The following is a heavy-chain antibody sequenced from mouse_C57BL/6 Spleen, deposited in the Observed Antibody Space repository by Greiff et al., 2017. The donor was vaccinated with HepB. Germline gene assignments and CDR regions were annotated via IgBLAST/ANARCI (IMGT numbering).Heavy chain of an antibody. CDR3: ARNPIFITTVDWYFDV. D-gene: IGHD1-1*01. CDR2: IWSGGST. CDR1: GFSLTSYG. Sequence: QVQLQESGPGLVQPSQSLSITCTVSGFSLTSYGVHWVRQSPGKGLEWLGVIWSGGSTDYNAAFISRLSISKDNSKSQVFFKMNSLQADDTAIYYCARNPIFITTVDWYFDVWGTGTTVTVSS. V-gene: IGHV2-2*01. J-gene: IGHJ1*03.